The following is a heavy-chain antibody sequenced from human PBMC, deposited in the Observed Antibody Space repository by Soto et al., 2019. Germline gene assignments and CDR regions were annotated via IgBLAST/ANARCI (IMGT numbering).Heavy chain of an antibody. J-gene: IGHJ5*02. CDR2: INPSGGST. CDR3: ASGGRNNYYDSKRWFDP. Sequence: ASVKVSCKASGYTFTSYYMHWVRQAPGQGLEWMGIINPSGGSTSYAQKFQGRVTMTRDTSTSTVYMELSSLRSEDTAVYYCASGGRNNYYDSKRWFDPWGQGTLVTVSS. D-gene: IGHD3-22*01. CDR1: GYTFTSYY. V-gene: IGHV1-46*01.